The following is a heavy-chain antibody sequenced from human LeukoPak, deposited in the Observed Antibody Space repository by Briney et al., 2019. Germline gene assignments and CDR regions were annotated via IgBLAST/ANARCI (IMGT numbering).Heavy chain of an antibody. CDR1: GFTFSTYA. J-gene: IGHJ4*02. D-gene: IGHD2-15*01. Sequence: PGGSLRLSCAASGFTFSTYAMNWVRQAPGKGLDWVSLITSNSGVILYADSVKGRFTISRDNSKNMLYLQMNSLRAEDTAVYYCAKDLRPDACYDFDHWGQGTLVTVFS. CDR2: ITSNSGVI. CDR3: AKDLRPDACYDFDH. V-gene: IGHV3-23*01.